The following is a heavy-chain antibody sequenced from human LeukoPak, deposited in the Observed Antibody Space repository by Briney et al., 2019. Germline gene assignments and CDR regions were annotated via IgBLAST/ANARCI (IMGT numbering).Heavy chain of an antibody. V-gene: IGHV3-30*02. D-gene: IGHD3-9*01. CDR1: GFTFSSYG. Sequence: GGSLRLSCAASGFTFSSYGMHWVRQAPGKGLEWVAFIRYDGSNKYYADSVKGRFTISRDNSKNTLYLQMNSLRAEDTAVYYCAKGGPIYDILTGPLDYWGQGTLVTVSS. J-gene: IGHJ4*02. CDR3: AKGGPIYDILTGPLDY. CDR2: IRYDGSNK.